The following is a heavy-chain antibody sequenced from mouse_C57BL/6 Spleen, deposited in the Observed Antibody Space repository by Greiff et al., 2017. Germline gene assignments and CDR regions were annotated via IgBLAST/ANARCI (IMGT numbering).Heavy chain of an antibody. D-gene: IGHD1-1*01. V-gene: IGHV14-1*01. Sequence: EVQLQQSGAELVRPGASVKLSCTASGFNITDYYMHWVKQRPEQGLEWIGRIDPEDGDTEYAPKFQGKATMTADTSSNTAYLQLRSLTSEDTAVYYCTTSRSPYAMDYWGQGTSVTVSS. CDR3: TTSRSPYAMDY. CDR2: IDPEDGDT. CDR1: GFNITDYY. J-gene: IGHJ4*01.